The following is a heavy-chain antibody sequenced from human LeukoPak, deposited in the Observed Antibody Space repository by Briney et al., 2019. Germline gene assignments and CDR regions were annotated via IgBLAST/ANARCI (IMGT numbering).Heavy chain of an antibody. CDR1: GYTFSNYD. V-gene: IGHV1-8*01. CDR2: MNPNTGNT. J-gene: IGHJ6*03. CDR3: ARWGDNFGSGSYTLYYYYMDV. Sequence: ASVKVSCKASGYTFSNYDINWMRQATGQGLEWMGWMNPNTGNTGYAQKFQGRVSMTRNTSTSTAYMELSSLRSEDTAVYYCARWGDNFGSGSYTLYYYYMDVWGKGTTVTVSS. D-gene: IGHD3-10*01.